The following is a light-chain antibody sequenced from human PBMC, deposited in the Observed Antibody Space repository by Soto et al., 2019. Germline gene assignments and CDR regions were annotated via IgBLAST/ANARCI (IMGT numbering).Light chain of an antibody. CDR1: ESMSNC. CDR3: QQCHRYLT. V-gene: IGKV1-5*01. J-gene: IGKJ1*01. Sequence: DIQMTQSPSTLSASVGDRVTITCRASESMSNCLAWYQQKPGKAPKLLISGASSLQSEVPSRFSGSASGTEFTLTISSLQPDDIATYYCQQCHRYLTFGQGTKVDIK. CDR2: GAS.